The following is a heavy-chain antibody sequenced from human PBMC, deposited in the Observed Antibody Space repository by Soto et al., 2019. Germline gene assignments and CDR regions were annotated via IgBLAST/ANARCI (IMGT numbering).Heavy chain of an antibody. Sequence: QVTLKESGPVLVKPTETLTLTCTVSGFSLSNARMGVSWIRQPPGKALEWLAHIFSNDEKSYSTSLKSRLTISKDTSKSQVVLTMTNMDPVDTATYYCARIMFYYGNAFDIWGQGTMVTVSS. CDR2: IFSNDEK. V-gene: IGHV2-26*01. CDR3: ARIMFYYGNAFDI. D-gene: IGHD3-10*01. CDR1: GFSLSNARMG. J-gene: IGHJ3*02.